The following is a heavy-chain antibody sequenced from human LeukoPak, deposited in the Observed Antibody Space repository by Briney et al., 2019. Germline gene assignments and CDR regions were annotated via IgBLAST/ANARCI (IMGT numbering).Heavy chain of an antibody. J-gene: IGHJ4*02. Sequence: GGSLRLSCAASGFTFSSYGMSWVRQAPGKGLEWVSAISGSGGSTYYADSVKGRFTISRDNSKNTLYLQMNSLRAEDTAVYYCAKTPPWDSGYDYWGFDYWGQGTLVTVSS. V-gene: IGHV3-23*01. CDR2: ISGSGGST. CDR3: AKTPPWDSGYDYWGFDY. CDR1: GFTFSSYG. D-gene: IGHD5-12*01.